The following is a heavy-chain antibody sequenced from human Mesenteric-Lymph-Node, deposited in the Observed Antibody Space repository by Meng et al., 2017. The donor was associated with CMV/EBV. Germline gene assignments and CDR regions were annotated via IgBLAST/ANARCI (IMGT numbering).Heavy chain of an antibody. Sequence: ESLKISCAVSGFTFSAFGMNWVRQAPGKGLEWIGYIYYSGSTNYNPSLKSRVTISVDTSKNQFSLKLSSVTAADTAVYYCASVTRNWFDPWGQGTLVTVSS. V-gene: IGHV4-59*01. CDR2: IYYSGST. CDR3: ASVTRNWFDP. CDR1: GFTFSAFG. J-gene: IGHJ5*02.